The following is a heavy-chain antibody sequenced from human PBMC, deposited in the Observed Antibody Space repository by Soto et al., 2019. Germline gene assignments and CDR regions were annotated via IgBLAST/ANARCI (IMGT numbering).Heavy chain of an antibody. Sequence: HPGGSLRLSCAASGFTFSGYSVNWVRQAPGKGLEWASYISSGSKTIYYAESVKGRFTVSRDNARNSQYLQMNSLRDEDTAVYYCAREDILGARSFDYWGQGTLVTVSS. CDR2: ISSGSKTI. V-gene: IGHV3-48*02. CDR1: GFTFSGYS. J-gene: IGHJ4*02. D-gene: IGHD1-26*01. CDR3: AREDILGARSFDY.